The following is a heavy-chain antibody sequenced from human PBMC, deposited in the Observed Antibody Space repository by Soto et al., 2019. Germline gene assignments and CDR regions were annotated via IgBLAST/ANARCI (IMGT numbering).Heavy chain of an antibody. CDR2: ISSSGSTI. J-gene: IGHJ4*02. CDR3: ARERGANYYDSSGY. Sequence: GGSLRLSCAASGVTFSSYAMSWVRQAPGKGLEWVSYISSSGSTIYYADSVKGRFTISRDNAKNSLYLQMNSLRAEDTAVYYCARERGANYYDSSGYWGQGTLVTVSS. D-gene: IGHD3-22*01. V-gene: IGHV3-48*03. CDR1: GVTFSSYA.